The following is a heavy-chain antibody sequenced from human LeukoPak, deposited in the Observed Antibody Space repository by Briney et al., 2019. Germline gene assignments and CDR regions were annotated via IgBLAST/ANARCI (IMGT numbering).Heavy chain of an antibody. V-gene: IGHV3-23*01. D-gene: IGHD5-18*01. J-gene: IGHJ4*02. CDR1: GFTFSSYA. Sequence: QPGGSLRLSCAASGFTFSSYAVTWVRQAPGKGLEWVSALSGSGSSTYYADSVRGRFTISRDNSKNTLYLQMNSLRAEDTAVYYCAKLRGYNYGYDFDYWGQGTLDTVSS. CDR2: LSGSGSST. CDR3: AKLRGYNYGYDFDY.